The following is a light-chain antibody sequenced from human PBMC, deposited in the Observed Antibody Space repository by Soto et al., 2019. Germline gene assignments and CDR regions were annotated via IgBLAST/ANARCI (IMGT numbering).Light chain of an antibody. CDR1: SSNIGTNT. Sequence: QSVLTQPPSASGTPGQRVTVSCSGSSSNIGTNTVNWYQQFPGTAPKLLIYSNNQRPSGVPDRFSGSKSGTSASLAISWLQSGDEADYYCAAWDDSLNGVVFGGGTKLTVL. CDR3: AAWDDSLNGVV. J-gene: IGLJ2*01. V-gene: IGLV1-44*01. CDR2: SNN.